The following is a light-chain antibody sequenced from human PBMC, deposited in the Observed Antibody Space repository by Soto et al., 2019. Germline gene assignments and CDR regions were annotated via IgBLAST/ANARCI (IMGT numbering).Light chain of an antibody. CDR2: EVT. CDR1: TSDAGNYNY. CDR3: NSYTSRSTYV. V-gene: IGLV2-14*01. J-gene: IGLJ1*01. Sequence: QSVLTQPASVSGSPGQSITISCTGTTSDAGNYNYVSWYQHHPGQAPKLMIYEVTNRPSGVSNRFSGSKSGNTASLTISGLQAEDEADYYCNSYTSRSTYVFGTGTKVTVL.